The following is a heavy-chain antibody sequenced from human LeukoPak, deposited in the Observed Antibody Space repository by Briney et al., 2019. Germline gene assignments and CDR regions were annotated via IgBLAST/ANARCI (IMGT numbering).Heavy chain of an antibody. V-gene: IGHV4-59*01. CDR3: ARAGWELLFGAFDI. J-gene: IGHJ3*02. D-gene: IGHD1-26*01. CDR2: IYYSGST. Sequence: PSETLSLTCTVSGGSISSYYWSWIRQPPGKGLEWIGYIYYSGSTNYNPSLKSRVTISVDTSKNQFSLKLSSVTAADTAVYYCARAGWELLFGAFDIWGQGTMVTVSS. CDR1: GGSISSYY.